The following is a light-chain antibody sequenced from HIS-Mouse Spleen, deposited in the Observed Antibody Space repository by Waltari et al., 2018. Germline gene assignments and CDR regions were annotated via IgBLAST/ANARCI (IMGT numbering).Light chain of an antibody. V-gene: IGLV1-47*01. CDR2: RNN. Sequence: QSVLTQSPSASGTPGQRVTISCSGSSSNIGSNYVYWYQQLPGTAPNLLIYRNNQRPSGVPARFSGSKSGTSASLAISGLRSEDEADYYCAAWDDSLSGPVFGGGTKLTVL. CDR3: AAWDDSLSGPV. J-gene: IGLJ3*02. CDR1: SSNIGSNY.